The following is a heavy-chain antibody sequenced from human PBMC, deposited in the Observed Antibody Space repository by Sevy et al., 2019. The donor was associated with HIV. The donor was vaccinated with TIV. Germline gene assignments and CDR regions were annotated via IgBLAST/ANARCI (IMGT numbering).Heavy chain of an antibody. CDR1: GYTFTGYY. V-gene: IGHV1-2*04. J-gene: IGHJ6*02. Sequence: ASVKVSCKASGYTFTGYYMHWVRQAPGQGLEWMGWINPNSGGTNYAQKFQGWVTMTRDTSITTAYMELSRLGSDDTAVYYCTRDRTYSSGWFGNYYYDMDVWGQGTTVTVSS. CDR3: TRDRTYSSGWFGNYYYDMDV. D-gene: IGHD6-19*01. CDR2: INPNSGGT.